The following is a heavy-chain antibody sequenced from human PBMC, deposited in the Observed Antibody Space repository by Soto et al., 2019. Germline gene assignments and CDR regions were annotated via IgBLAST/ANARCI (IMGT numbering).Heavy chain of an antibody. CDR2: IYYSGST. J-gene: IGHJ5*02. D-gene: IGHD2-15*01. V-gene: IGHV4-39*01. CDR3: ARGECSGGSCYYIENWFDP. CDR1: GGSISGSSYY. Sequence: SETLSLTCTVSGGSISGSSYYWGWIRQPPGKGLEWIGSIYYSGSTYYNPSLKSRVTISVDTSKNQFSLKLSSVTAADTAVYYCARGECSGGSCYYIENWFDPWGQGTLVTVSS.